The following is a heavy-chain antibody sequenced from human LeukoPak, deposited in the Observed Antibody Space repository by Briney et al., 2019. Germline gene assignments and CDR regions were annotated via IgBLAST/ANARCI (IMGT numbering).Heavy chain of an antibody. Sequence: ASVKVSCKASGYTFTSYGISWVRQAPGQGLEWMGWISAYNGNTNYAQKLQGRVTMTTDTSTSTAYMELRSLRSDDTAVYYCARAGNQDCSGGSCYSVYYFDYWGQGTLVIVSS. CDR2: ISAYNGNT. J-gene: IGHJ4*02. D-gene: IGHD2-15*01. CDR3: ARAGNQDCSGGSCYSVYYFDY. V-gene: IGHV1-18*01. CDR1: GYTFTSYG.